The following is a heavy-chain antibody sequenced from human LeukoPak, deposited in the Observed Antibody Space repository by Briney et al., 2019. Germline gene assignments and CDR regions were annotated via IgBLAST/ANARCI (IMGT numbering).Heavy chain of an antibody. V-gene: IGHV4-59*08. J-gene: IGHJ3*02. CDR3: ARLDYGDYVRYAFDI. D-gene: IGHD4-17*01. CDR1: GGSISSYY. Sequence: SETLSLTCTVSGGSISSYYWSWIQQPPGKGLEWIGYIYYSGSTNYNPSLKSRVTISVDTSKNQFSLKLSSVTAADTAVYYCARLDYGDYVRYAFDIWGQGTMVTVSS. CDR2: IYYSGST.